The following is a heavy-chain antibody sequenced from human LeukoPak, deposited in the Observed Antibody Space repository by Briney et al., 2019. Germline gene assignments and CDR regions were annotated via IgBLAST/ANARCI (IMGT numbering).Heavy chain of an antibody. V-gene: IGHV1-69*13. Sequence: SVKVSCKASGGTFSSYAISWVRQAPGQGLEWMGGIIPIFGTANYAQKFQGRVTITADESTSTGYMELSSLRSEDPAVYYCPPSALSGSYYSPPYNWFDPWGQGTLVTVSS. CDR1: GGTFSSYA. CDR2: IIPIFGTA. D-gene: IGHD3-10*01. J-gene: IGHJ5*02. CDR3: PPSALSGSYYSPPYNWFDP.